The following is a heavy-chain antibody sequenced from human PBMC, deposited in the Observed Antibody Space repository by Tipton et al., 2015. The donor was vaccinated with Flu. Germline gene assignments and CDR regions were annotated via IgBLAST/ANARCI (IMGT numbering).Heavy chain of an antibody. CDR2: VSYSGTT. CDR1: GDSFSDFF. V-gene: IGHV4-34*01. D-gene: IGHD3-10*02. J-gene: IGHJ4*02. Sequence: LRLSCAVYGDSFSDFFWSWIRQPPGKGLEWIGEVSYSGTTKYNPPLKSRVTVSVDTSKNQFSLMLRSATAADTAVYYCARLSYYDVDLKNFYFDYWGQGALVTVSS. CDR3: ARLSYYDVDLKNFYFDY.